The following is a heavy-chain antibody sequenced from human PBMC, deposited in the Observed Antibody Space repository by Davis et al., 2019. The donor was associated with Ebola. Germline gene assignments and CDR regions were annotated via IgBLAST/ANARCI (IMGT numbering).Heavy chain of an antibody. Sequence: GGSLRLSCAASGFTFSGSAMHWVRQASGKGLEWVGRIRIKANSYATAYAASVKGRFTISRDDSKNTAYLQMNSLKTEDTAVYYCTISSSMVEYWGQGTLVTVSS. V-gene: IGHV3-73*01. CDR2: IRIKANSYAT. J-gene: IGHJ4*02. D-gene: IGHD6-13*01. CDR3: TISSSMVEY. CDR1: GFTFSGSA.